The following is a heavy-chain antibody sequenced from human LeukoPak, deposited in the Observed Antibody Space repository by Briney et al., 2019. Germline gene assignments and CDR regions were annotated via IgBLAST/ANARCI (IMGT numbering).Heavy chain of an antibody. CDR1: GGSISSGSYY. CDR2: IYTSGST. J-gene: IGHJ5*02. D-gene: IGHD1-14*01. Sequence: SQTLSLTCTVSGGSISSGSYYWSWIRQPAGKGLEWIGRIYTSGSTNYNPSLKSRVTISVDTSKNQFSLKLSSVTAADTAVYYCARHNRLRRPLNWFDPWGQGTLVTVSS. CDR3: ARHNRLRRPLNWFDP. V-gene: IGHV4-61*02.